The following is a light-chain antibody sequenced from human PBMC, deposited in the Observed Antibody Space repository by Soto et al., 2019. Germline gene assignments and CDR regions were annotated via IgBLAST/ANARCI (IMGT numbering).Light chain of an antibody. Sequence: QSALTQPASVSGSPGQSITISCTGTSSDVGGYNYVSWYQQHPGKAPNLMIYDVSNRPSGVSNRFSGSKSGNTASLPISGLQAEDEADYYCSSYTSISTAVVFGGGTKLTVL. J-gene: IGLJ2*01. V-gene: IGLV2-14*01. CDR1: SSDVGGYNY. CDR2: DVS. CDR3: SSYTSISTAVV.